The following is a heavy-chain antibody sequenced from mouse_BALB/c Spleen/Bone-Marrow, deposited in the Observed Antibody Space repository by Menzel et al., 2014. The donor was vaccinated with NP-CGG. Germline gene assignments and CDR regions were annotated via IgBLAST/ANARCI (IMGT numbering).Heavy chain of an antibody. V-gene: IGHV1S81*02. Sequence: QVHVKQSGAELVKPGASVKLSCKASGYTFTSYYMYWVKQRPGQGLEWIGEINPSNGGTNFNEKFKSKATLTVDKSSSTAYMQLSSLTSEDSAVYYCTRSTKITYFDYWGQGTTLTVSS. D-gene: IGHD2-4*01. CDR1: GYTFTSYY. CDR2: INPSNGGT. J-gene: IGHJ2*01. CDR3: TRSTKITYFDY.